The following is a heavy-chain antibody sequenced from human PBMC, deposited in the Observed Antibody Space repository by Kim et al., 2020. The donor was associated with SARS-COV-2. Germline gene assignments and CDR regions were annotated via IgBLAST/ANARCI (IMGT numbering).Heavy chain of an antibody. Sequence: GGSLRLSCVASGFSFSCCAMTWVRQVPGKGPEWVSSISHDGTSSHYANSVRGRFTISRDDSKNTLYLQLNSLRGEDTALYYCAKDVWVYTGMDVWGHGTT. CDR3: AKDVWVYTGMDV. CDR1: GFSFSCCA. J-gene: IGHJ6*02. CDR2: ISHDGTSS. V-gene: IGHV3-23*01. D-gene: IGHD3-16*01.